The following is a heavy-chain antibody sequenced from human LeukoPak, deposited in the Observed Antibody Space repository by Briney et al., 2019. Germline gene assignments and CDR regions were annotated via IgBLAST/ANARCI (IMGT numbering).Heavy chain of an antibody. D-gene: IGHD1-26*01. CDR2: IYYSGST. CDR3: ARLTRGGSYYYYYYYMDV. J-gene: IGHJ6*03. CDR1: GGSISSSSYY. Sequence: PSETLSLTCTVSGGSISSSSYYWGWIRQPPGKGLEWIGSIYYSGSTYYNTSLKSRVTISVDTSKNQFSLKLSSVTAADTAVYYCARLTRGGSYYYYYYYMDVWGKGTTVTVSS. V-gene: IGHV4-39*01.